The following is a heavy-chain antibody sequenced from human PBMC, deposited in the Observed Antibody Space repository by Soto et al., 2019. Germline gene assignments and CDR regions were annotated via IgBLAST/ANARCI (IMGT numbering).Heavy chain of an antibody. CDR3: ERGRRSCTGNNCYTDFDF. CDR2: IISVNDKT. J-gene: IGHJ4*02. CDR1: GYIFTDVG. D-gene: IGHD2-2*02. V-gene: IGHV1-3*01. Sequence: ASVKVSCKASGYIFTDVGIHWGRQAPGQRLECLGWIISVNDKTLYSPKFQGRLAITRDTSANTAYMDLYSLRSEDSAVYYCERGRRSCTGNNCYTDFDFWGQGSLVTVSS.